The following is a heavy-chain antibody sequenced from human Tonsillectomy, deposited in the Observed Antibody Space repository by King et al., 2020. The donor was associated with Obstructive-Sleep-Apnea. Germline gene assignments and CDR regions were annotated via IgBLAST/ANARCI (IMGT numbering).Heavy chain of an antibody. D-gene: IGHD3-22*01. Sequence: VQLVESGGVVVQPGGSLRLSCAASGFTFNNFAMHWVRQGPGGGLDWVSLFMLVGGITYYADSVKGRFTNSRDNSKNSLYLQLNSLRAEDTAFYYCAKDKGSSGYLYYLDYWGQGTLVTVSS. CDR2: FMLVGGIT. CDR1: GFTFNNFA. V-gene: IGHV3-43D*03. J-gene: IGHJ4*02. CDR3: AKDKGSSGYLYYLDY.